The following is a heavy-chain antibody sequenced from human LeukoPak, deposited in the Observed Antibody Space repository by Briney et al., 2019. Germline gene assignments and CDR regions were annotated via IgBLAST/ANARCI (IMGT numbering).Heavy chain of an antibody. D-gene: IGHD3-22*01. J-gene: IGHJ3*02. CDR2: IGTAGDT. V-gene: IGHV3-13*01. CDR3: ARAGYYDSSGYHDAFDI. CDR1: GFTFSSYD. Sequence: GGSLRLSCAASGFTFSSYDMHWVRQATGKGLEWVSAIGTAGDTYYPGSVKGRFTISRENAKNSLYLQMNSLRAGDTAVYYCARAGYYDSSGYHDAFDIWGQGTWSPSLQ.